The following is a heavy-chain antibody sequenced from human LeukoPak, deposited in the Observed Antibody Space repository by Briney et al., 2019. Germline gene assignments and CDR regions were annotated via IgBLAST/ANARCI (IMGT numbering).Heavy chain of an antibody. V-gene: IGHV3-21*01. CDR2: ISWRSSDI. CDR3: ARGRIAAAGKYYFDY. CDR1: GFTLSSYN. J-gene: IGHJ4*02. Sequence: GGSLRLSCVASGFTLSSYNMKWVRQAPGKRLEWVSSISWRSSDIEYADSVKGRFTISRDIDKKSLYLQMNSLRVEDTAVYYCARGRIAAAGKYYFDYWGQGTLVTVSS. D-gene: IGHD6-13*01.